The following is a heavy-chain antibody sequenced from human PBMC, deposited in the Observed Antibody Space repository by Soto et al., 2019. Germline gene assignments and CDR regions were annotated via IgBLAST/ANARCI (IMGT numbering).Heavy chain of an antibody. V-gene: IGHV3-74*01. CDR3: ARLQNQSPQN. CDR1: GFTFSSYW. CDR2: ISNDGSST. J-gene: IGHJ1*01. Sequence: EVQLMESGGGLVQPGGSLRLSCVASGFTFSSYWMHWVRQAPGKGLVWVSSISNDGSSTSYADPVKGRFTISRDNAKNTLYLKMNSLRAEDTAVYYCARLQNQSPQNWGQGTLVIVSP.